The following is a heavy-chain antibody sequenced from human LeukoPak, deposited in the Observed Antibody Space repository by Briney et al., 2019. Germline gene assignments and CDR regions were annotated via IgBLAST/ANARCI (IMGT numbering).Heavy chain of an antibody. D-gene: IGHD3-16*01. CDR3: ARACDMTVCSFDH. Sequence: GGSLRLSCAASGFTFSYYWMSWVRQAPGKGPEWVANIKQDGSEEMYVGSVKGRFTVSRDNAKKSVYLEMNSLRAEDTAVYYCARACDMTVCSFDHWGQGTLVTVSS. CDR1: GFTFSYYW. J-gene: IGHJ4*02. CDR2: IKQDGSEE. V-gene: IGHV3-7*01.